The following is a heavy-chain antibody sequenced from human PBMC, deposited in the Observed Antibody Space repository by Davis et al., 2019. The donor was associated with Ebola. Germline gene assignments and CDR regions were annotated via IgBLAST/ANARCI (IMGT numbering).Heavy chain of an antibody. V-gene: IGHV4-59*01. D-gene: IGHD1-1*01. Sequence: PSETLSLTCTVSGGSISSYYWSWIRHPPGKGLEWIGYIYYSGSTNYNPSLKSRVTISVDTSKNQFSLKLSSVTAADTAVYYCARFGNAATYYYGMDVWGQGTTVTVSS. J-gene: IGHJ6*02. CDR2: IYYSGST. CDR3: ARFGNAATYYYGMDV. CDR1: GGSISSYY.